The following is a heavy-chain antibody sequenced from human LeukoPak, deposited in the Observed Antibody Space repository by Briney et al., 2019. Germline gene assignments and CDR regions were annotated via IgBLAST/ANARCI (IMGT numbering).Heavy chain of an antibody. J-gene: IGHJ4*02. D-gene: IGHD4/OR15-4a*01. CDR3: AKTTGGNAYDYVDY. CDR1: GFTFSSYG. CDR2: TSGSGSTP. Sequence: GGSLRLSCAASGFTFSSYGMNWVRQAPGKGLEWVSATSGSGSTPNYSDSVKGRFPISRDNSKNTLYLQMHSLRAEDTAVYYCAKTTGGNAYDYVDYWGQGTLVTVSS. V-gene: IGHV3-23*01.